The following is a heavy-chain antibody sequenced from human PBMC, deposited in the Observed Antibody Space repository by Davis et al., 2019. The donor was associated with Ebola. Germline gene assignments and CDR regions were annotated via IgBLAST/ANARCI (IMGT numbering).Heavy chain of an antibody. CDR3: ARVGAGTTYFDY. J-gene: IGHJ4*02. CDR1: AGSTSSSNW. CDR2: LYHSAST. V-gene: IGHV4-4*02. D-gene: IGHD1-7*01. Sequence: MPSETLSLTCAVSAGSTSSSNWWRWVRQPQGKGLEWIGELYHSASTNYNPSLTSRVTISVDKSKNHFSLKLSSVTAADTAVEYCARVGAGTTYFDYWGQGTLVTVSS.